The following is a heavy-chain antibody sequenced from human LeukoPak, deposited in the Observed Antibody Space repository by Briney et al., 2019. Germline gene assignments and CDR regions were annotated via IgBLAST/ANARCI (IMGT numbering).Heavy chain of an antibody. D-gene: IGHD5-12*01. J-gene: IGHJ4*02. CDR1: GGTFSSYA. Sequence: SVKVSCKASGGTFSSYAIGWVRQATGQGLEWMGGIIPIFGTANYAQKFQGRVTITTDESTSTAYMELSSLRSEDTAVYYCARAGGYLLYFDYWGQGTLVTVSS. V-gene: IGHV1-69*05. CDR3: ARAGGYLLYFDY. CDR2: IIPIFGTA.